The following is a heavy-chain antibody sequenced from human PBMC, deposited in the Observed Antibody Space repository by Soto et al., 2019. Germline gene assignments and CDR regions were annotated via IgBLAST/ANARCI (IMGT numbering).Heavy chain of an antibody. CDR2: ISSISTTI. V-gene: IGHV3-48*02. Sequence: PGGSLRLSCAASGFTFSTYSMGWVRQAPGKGLEWVSFISSISTTIYYAGSVKGRLTVSRDNAKNTLYLQMSSLRDEDTGVYYCARDGRPMDVWGRGTTVTVSS. J-gene: IGHJ6*02. CDR3: ARDGRPMDV. CDR1: GFTFSTYS.